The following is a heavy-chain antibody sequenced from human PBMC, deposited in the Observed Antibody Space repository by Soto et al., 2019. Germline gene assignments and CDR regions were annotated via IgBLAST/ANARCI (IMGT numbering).Heavy chain of an antibody. CDR1: GFSLSNARMG. J-gene: IGHJ6*02. CDR2: IFSNDEK. V-gene: IGHV2-26*01. Sequence: QVTLKESGPVLVKPTETLTLTCTVSGFSLSNARMGVSWIRQPPGKALEWLAHIFSNDEKSYSTSLKSRLTISKASSKAQFVLTMTNMDPVDTATYYCARIGRRYCSSTCCYAGLRDGMDVWGRGTTVTVSS. D-gene: IGHD2-2*01. CDR3: ARIGRRYCSSTCCYAGLRDGMDV.